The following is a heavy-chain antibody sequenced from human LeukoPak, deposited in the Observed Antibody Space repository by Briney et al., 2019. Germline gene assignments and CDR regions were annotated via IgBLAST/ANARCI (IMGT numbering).Heavy chain of an antibody. CDR2: INPNSGGT. J-gene: IGHJ4*02. V-gene: IGHV1-2*02. Sequence: ASVKVSCKASGYTFTGYYMHWVRQAPGQGLEWMGWINPNSGGTNYAQKFQGRVTMTRDTSISTAYMELSRLRSDDTAVYYCAPSGGGGNSGFPFDYWGQGTLSPSPQ. D-gene: IGHD4-23*01. CDR1: GYTFTGYY. CDR3: APSGGGGNSGFPFDY.